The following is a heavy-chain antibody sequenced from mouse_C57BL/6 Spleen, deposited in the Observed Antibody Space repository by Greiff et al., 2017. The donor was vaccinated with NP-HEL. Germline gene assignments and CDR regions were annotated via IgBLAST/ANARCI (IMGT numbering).Heavy chain of an antibody. CDR3: ARHGSSYYAMDY. CDR2: IYPGSGST. Sequence: QVQLQQPGAELVKPGASVEMSCKASGYTFTSYWITWVKQRPGQGLEWIGDIYPGSGSTNYNEKFKSKATLTVDTSSSTAYMQLSSLTSEDSAVYYCARHGSSYYAMDYWGQGTSVTVSS. CDR1: GYTFTSYW. D-gene: IGHD1-1*01. V-gene: IGHV1-55*01. J-gene: IGHJ4*01.